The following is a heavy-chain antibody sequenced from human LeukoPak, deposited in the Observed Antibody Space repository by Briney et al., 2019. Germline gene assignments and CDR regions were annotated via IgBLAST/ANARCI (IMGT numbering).Heavy chain of an antibody. CDR2: IYYSGST. Sequence: SETLSLTCTVSGGSISSYYWSWIRQPPGKGLEWIGYIYYSGSTNYNPSLKSRVTISVDTSKNQFSLKLSSVTAADTAVYYCASLDRLQDAFDIWGQGTMVTVSS. CDR1: GGSISSYY. CDR3: ASLDRLQDAFDI. D-gene: IGHD4-11*01. J-gene: IGHJ3*02. V-gene: IGHV4-59*01.